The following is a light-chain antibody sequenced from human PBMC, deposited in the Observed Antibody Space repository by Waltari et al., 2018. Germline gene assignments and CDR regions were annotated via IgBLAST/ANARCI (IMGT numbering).Light chain of an antibody. Sequence: QSVLTQPPSVSGAPGQRVTISCTGGSSKIGGDYDVHWYQQLPGTAPKLLIFDTTNRPSGVPNRFSGSKSGTSAFLAITGLQPEDEADYYCQSYDSSLSGWRVFGTGTKVTVL. V-gene: IGLV1-40*01. CDR2: DTT. CDR1: SSKIGGDYD. CDR3: QSYDSSLSGWRV. J-gene: IGLJ1*01.